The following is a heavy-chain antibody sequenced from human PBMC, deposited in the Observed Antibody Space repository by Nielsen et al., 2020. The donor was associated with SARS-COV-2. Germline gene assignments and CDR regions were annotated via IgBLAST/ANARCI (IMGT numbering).Heavy chain of an antibody. CDR1: GFTFSSYG. CDR2: IWYDGSNK. D-gene: IGHD4-11*01. J-gene: IGHJ3*02. CDR3: ARGGDYTPFGDAFDI. V-gene: IGHV3-33*01. Sequence: GGSLRPSCAASGFTFSSYGMHGVRKAPGKGLEWGAVIWYDGSNKYYAASVKGRFTISRDNSKNTLYLQMNSLRAEDTAVYYCARGGDYTPFGDAFDIWGQGTMVTVSS.